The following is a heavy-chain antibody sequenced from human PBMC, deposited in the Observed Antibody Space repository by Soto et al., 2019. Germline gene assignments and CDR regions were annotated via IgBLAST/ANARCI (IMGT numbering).Heavy chain of an antibody. CDR3: GRGAGIGDY. V-gene: IGHV3-7*04. CDR2: IKEDGSEK. D-gene: IGHD3-16*01. J-gene: IGHJ4*02. CDR1: GFDFSINW. Sequence: EVQMVESGGGLVQPGGSLRLSCAASGFDFSINWMSWVRQAPGKGLEWVANIKEDGSEKYYVDVVKGRFTISRDNARNSVYLQMNSLRVEDTAVYYCGRGAGIGDYGGQGALVTVSS.